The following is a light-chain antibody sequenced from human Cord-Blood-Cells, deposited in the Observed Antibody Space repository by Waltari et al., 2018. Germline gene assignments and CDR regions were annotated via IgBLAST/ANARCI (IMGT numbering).Light chain of an antibody. CDR2: DAS. Sequence: EIVLTQSPATLSLSPGERATLSCRASQSVSSYFAWYQQKPGQAPRLLIYDASNRATGSPARFSGSGSGTDFTLTISSLEPEDFAVYYCQQRSNWPTFGQGTKVEIK. CDR1: QSVSSY. V-gene: IGKV3-11*01. CDR3: QQRSNWPT. J-gene: IGKJ1*01.